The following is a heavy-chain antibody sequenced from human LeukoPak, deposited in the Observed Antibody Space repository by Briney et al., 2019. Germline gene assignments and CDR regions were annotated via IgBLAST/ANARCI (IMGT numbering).Heavy chain of an antibody. V-gene: IGHV1-2*02. CDR1: GYTFTGYY. CDR3: ASAYCSSTSCWSRGFDP. J-gene: IGHJ5*02. Sequence: GASVKVSCKASGYTFTGYYMHWVRQAPGQGLEWMGWINPNSGGTNYAQKFQGRVTMTRDTSISTAYMELSRLRSDDTAVYYCASAYCSSTSCWSRGFDPWGQGTLVTVSS. D-gene: IGHD2-2*01. CDR2: INPNSGGT.